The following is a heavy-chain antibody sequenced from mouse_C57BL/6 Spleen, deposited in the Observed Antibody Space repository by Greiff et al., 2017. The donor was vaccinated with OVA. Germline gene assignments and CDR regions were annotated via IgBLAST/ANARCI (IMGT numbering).Heavy chain of an antibody. Sequence: VQLQQSGAELARPGASVKLSCKASGYTFTSYGISWVKQRTGQGLEWIGEIYPRSGNTYYNEKFKGKATLTADKSSSTAYMELRSLTSEDSAVYFCAPPYGSSYGDFAYWGQGTLVTVSA. CDR1: GYTFTSYG. CDR3: APPYGSSYGDFAY. D-gene: IGHD1-1*01. J-gene: IGHJ3*01. V-gene: IGHV1-81*01. CDR2: IYPRSGNT.